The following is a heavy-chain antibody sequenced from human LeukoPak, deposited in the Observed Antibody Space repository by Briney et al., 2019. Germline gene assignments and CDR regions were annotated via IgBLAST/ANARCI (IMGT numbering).Heavy chain of an antibody. Sequence: ASVKVSCKASGYSFNSYGITWARQTPGQGLEWMGWISPYKGNTKYPQKFQGRVTMTTDTAASTGYMELRSLRSDDTAVYYCARDLGYCSGDRCYYYFGMDVWGQGTTVTVSS. V-gene: IGHV1-18*01. CDR3: ARDLGYCSGDRCYYYFGMDV. CDR1: GYSFNSYG. D-gene: IGHD2-15*01. CDR2: ISPYKGNT. J-gene: IGHJ6*02.